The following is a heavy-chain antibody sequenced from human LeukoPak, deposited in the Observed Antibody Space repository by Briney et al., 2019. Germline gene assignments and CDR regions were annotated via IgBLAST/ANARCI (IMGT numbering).Heavy chain of an antibody. V-gene: IGHV3-9*01. D-gene: IGHD1-7*01. Sequence: HPGRSLRLSCAASGFTFDDYAMHWVRQAPGKGLEWVSGISWNSGSIGYADSVKGRFTISRDNAKNSLYLQMNSLRAEDTALYYCAKDMGLELRYYYCMDVWGKGTTVTVSS. J-gene: IGHJ6*04. CDR1: GFTFDDYA. CDR3: AKDMGLELRYYYCMDV. CDR2: ISWNSGSI.